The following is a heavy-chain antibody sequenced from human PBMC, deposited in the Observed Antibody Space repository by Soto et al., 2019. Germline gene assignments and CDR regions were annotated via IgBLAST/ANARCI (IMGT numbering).Heavy chain of an antibody. CDR1: GYSFTSYW. J-gene: IGHJ4*02. V-gene: IGHV5-10-1*01. Sequence: RGEALKISCKGSGYSFTSYWISWVRQMAGKGLEWMGRIDPSDSYTNYSPSFQGHVTISADKSISTAYLQWSSLKASDTAMYYCARSGPNYSSSWKGDYWGQGTLVTVSS. CDR3: ARSGPNYSSSWKGDY. CDR2: IDPSDSYT. D-gene: IGHD6-13*01.